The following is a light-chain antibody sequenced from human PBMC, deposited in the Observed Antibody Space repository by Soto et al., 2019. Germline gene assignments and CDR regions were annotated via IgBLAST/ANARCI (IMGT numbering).Light chain of an antibody. V-gene: IGKV1-5*03. CDR1: QNINTW. Sequence: DIQMTQSPSTLSASVGDRVTITCRARQNINTWLAWYQQKPGKAPYLLIYKASNLQSRVPSRFSGSASGTEFTLTIIRPQPNDIATYYCKQYETYHLTYGRGTKVEI. J-gene: IGKJ4*01. CDR2: KAS. CDR3: KQYETYHLT.